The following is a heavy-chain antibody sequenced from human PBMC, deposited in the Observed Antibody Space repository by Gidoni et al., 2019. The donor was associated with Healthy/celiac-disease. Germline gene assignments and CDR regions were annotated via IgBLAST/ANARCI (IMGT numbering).Heavy chain of an antibody. D-gene: IGHD6-6*01. CDR2: ISAYNGNT. Sequence: QVQLVQSGAEVKKPGASVKVSCRASGYPFTSYVISWVRQAPGQGLEWMGWISAYNGNTNYAQKLQGRVTMTTDTSTSTAYMELRSLRSDDTAVYYCARDLRAARGLRIPQPYPDYWGQGTLVTVSS. CDR1: GYPFTSYV. V-gene: IGHV1-18*01. CDR3: ARDLRAARGLRIPQPYPDY. J-gene: IGHJ4*02.